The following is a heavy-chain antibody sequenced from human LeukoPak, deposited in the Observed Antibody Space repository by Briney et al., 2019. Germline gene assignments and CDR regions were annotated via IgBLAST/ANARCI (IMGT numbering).Heavy chain of an antibody. CDR1: GFTFSSYE. V-gene: IGHV3-48*03. CDR2: ISSSGSTI. Sequence: GGSLRLSCAASGFTFSSYEMNWVRQAPGKGLEWVSYISSSGSTIYYADSVKGRFTISRDNAKNSLYLQMNSLRAEDTALYYCAKDMAAYYYASGNIDYWGQGTLVTVSS. D-gene: IGHD3-10*01. J-gene: IGHJ4*02. CDR3: AKDMAAYYYASGNIDY.